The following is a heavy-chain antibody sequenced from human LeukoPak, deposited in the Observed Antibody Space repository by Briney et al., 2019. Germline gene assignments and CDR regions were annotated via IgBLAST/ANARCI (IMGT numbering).Heavy chain of an antibody. CDR1: GFTFSSYA. CDR3: AREGFLVGAIAYHY. J-gene: IGHJ4*02. Sequence: GSLRLSCAASGFTFSSYAMSWVRQAPGKGLGWIGSIYYSGSTYYNPSLKSRVTISVDTSKNQFSLKLSSVTAADTAVYYCAREGFLVGAIAYHYWGQGTLVTVSS. V-gene: IGHV4-39*07. D-gene: IGHD1-26*01. CDR2: IYYSGST.